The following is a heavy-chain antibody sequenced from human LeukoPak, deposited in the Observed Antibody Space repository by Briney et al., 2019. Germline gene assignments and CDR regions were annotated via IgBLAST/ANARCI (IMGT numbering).Heavy chain of an antibody. CDR1: GFTVNSNY. CDR2: IYSGGGT. V-gene: IGHV3-53*01. Sequence: GGSLRLSCAASGFTVNSNYIHWVRQAPGKGLEWVSVIYSGGGTLYADSVKGRFTNSRDISKNTVFLQMNSVRTEDTALYHCARGMVRSYYGLDVWGQGTTVIVSS. D-gene: IGHD3-10*01. CDR3: ARGMVRSYYGLDV. J-gene: IGHJ6*02.